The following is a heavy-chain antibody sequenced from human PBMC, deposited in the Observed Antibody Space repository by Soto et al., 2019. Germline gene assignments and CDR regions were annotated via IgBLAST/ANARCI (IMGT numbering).Heavy chain of an antibody. CDR1: GFTFSSYW. D-gene: IGHD3-22*01. J-gene: IGHJ4*02. CDR3: ARDYGSGYIFDY. V-gene: IGHV3-7*01. Sequence: VSLRLSCAASGFTFSSYWMSWVRQAPGKGLEWVANIKQDGSEKYYVDSVKGRFTISRDNAKNSLYLQMNSLRAEDTAVYYCARDYGSGYIFDYWGQGTLVTVSS. CDR2: IKQDGSEK.